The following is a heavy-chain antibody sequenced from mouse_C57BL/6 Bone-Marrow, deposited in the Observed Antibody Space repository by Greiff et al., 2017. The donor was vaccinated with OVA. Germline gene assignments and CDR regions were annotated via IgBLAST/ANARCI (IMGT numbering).Heavy chain of an antibody. D-gene: IGHD2-2*01. CDR2: IDPEDGDT. Sequence: VQLQQSGAELVRPGASVKLSCTASGFNIKDYYMHWVKQRPEPGLEWIGRIDPEDGDTEYAPKFQGKATMTAATSSNTAYLQRSSLTSEDTAVYYCTTLGLRGAMDYWGQGTSVTVSS. CDR1: GFNIKDYY. J-gene: IGHJ4*01. V-gene: IGHV14-1*01. CDR3: TTLGLRGAMDY.